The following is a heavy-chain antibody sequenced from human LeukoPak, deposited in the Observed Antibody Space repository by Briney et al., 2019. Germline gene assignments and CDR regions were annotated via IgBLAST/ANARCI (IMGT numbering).Heavy chain of an antibody. CDR3: ARGPLPTTRAFDI. V-gene: IGHV3-53*01. CDR1: GFIVSSNY. D-gene: IGHD1-1*01. J-gene: IGHJ3*02. Sequence: GGSLRLSCAASGFIVSSNYMSWVRQAPGRGLEWVSVFYTGGTTDYANSVRGRFTISRDNSKNTLYLQMNSLRAEDTAVYYCARGPLPTTRAFDIWGQGTLVTVSS. CDR2: FYTGGTT.